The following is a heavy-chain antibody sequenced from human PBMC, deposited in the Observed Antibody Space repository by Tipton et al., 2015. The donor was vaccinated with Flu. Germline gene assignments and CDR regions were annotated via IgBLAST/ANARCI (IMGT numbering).Heavy chain of an antibody. Sequence: TLSLTCTASGGSISSSSYYWGWIRQPPGKGLEWIGSIYYSGSTYYNPSLKSRVTISVDTSKNQFSLKLSSVTAADTAVYYCAREGSLTIFGVVTYNWFDPWGQGTLVTVSS. CDR3: AREGSLTIFGVVTYNWFDP. CDR2: IYYSGST. J-gene: IGHJ5*02. V-gene: IGHV4-39*07. CDR1: GGSISSSSYY. D-gene: IGHD3-3*01.